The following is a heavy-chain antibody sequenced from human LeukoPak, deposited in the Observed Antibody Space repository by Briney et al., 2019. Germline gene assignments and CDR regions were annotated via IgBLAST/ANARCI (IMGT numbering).Heavy chain of an antibody. D-gene: IGHD3-9*01. J-gene: IGHJ4*02. Sequence: ASVKVSCKASGYTFTDYYIHWVRQAPGQGLGWMGWINPNSGGTNYAQRFQGRVTMTSGTSISTAYMELSRLRSDNTAVYYCARGDYDILTGYGNCWGQGTLVTVSS. CDR3: ARGDYDILTGYGNC. V-gene: IGHV1-2*02. CDR1: GYTFTDYY. CDR2: INPNSGGT.